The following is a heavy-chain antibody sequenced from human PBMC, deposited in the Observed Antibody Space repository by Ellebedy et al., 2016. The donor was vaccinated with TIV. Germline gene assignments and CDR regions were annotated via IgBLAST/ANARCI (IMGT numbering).Heavy chain of an antibody. CDR1: GYTFTNYD. J-gene: IGHJ4*02. V-gene: IGHV1-8*02. CDR3: ARVVRLGWTSYYFDS. Sequence: AASVKVFCKASGYTFTNYDIDWVRQATGQGLEWMGWMNPNSGKTGYAQKFQGRVTMTWNTSINTAYMELRSLIFDATAVYFCARVVRLGWTSYYFDSWGQGTLVAVSS. D-gene: IGHD7-27*01. CDR2: MNPNSGKT.